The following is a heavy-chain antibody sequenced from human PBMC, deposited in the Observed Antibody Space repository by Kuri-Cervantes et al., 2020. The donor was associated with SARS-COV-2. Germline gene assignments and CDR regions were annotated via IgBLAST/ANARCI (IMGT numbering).Heavy chain of an antibody. Sequence: GGSLRLSCKGSGYTFTTYWIGWVRQMPGKGLEWMGIIYPGDSDTRYSPSFQGQVTISADKSISTAYLQWSSLKASDTAMYYCARLPVRFLVDVWGQGTTVTVSS. CDR1: GYTFTTYW. J-gene: IGHJ6*02. V-gene: IGHV5-51*01. CDR3: ARLPVRFLVDV. CDR2: IYPGDSDT. D-gene: IGHD3-3*01.